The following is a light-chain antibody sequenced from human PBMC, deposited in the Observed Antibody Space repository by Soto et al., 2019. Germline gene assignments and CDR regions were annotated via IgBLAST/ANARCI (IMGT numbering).Light chain of an antibody. CDR1: SSNIGAGYD. Sequence: QSVLTQPPSVSGAPGQRVTISCTGSSSNIGAGYDVNWYQQLPGTAPKLLIYGHTNRPSGVPDQFSGSKSGSSASLAITGLQAEDEADYYCGTWESSLSAGVFGTGTKVTVL. CDR2: GHT. J-gene: IGLJ1*01. CDR3: GTWESSLSAGV. V-gene: IGLV1-40*01.